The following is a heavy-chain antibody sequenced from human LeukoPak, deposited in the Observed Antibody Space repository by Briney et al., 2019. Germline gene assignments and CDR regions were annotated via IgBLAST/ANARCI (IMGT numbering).Heavy chain of an antibody. V-gene: IGHV4-4*02. CDR3: ARAVKTGTTGYGMDV. J-gene: IGHJ6*02. D-gene: IGHD1-7*01. CDR1: GGSISNSYW. Sequence: SGTLSLTCAVSGGSISNSYWWSWVRQPPGKGLEWIGEIYHSGSTNYNPALKSRVTISVGKSKNQFSLKMISVTAADTAVYYCARAVKTGTTGYGMDVWGQGTTVTVSS. CDR2: IYHSGST.